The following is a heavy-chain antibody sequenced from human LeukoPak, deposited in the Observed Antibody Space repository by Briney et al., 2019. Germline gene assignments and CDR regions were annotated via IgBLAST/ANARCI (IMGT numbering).Heavy chain of an antibody. D-gene: IGHD1-26*01. Sequence: GGSLRLSCAASGLTFSSYAMTWVRQAPGKGLEWVSSISGSGPHYADSVKGRFTISGDNSKNTLSLQMNSLRAEDTAVYYCAKGSGDYWPSTLYFQHWGQGTLVTVSS. CDR1: GLTFSSYA. CDR2: ISGSGP. V-gene: IGHV3-23*01. J-gene: IGHJ1*01. CDR3: AKGSGDYWPSTLYFQH.